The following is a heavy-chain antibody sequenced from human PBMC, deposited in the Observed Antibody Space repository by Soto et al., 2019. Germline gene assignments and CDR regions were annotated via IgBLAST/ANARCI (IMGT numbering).Heavy chain of an antibody. D-gene: IGHD3-10*01. CDR3: AGGGFTSDYGSGRERH. Sequence: QVQLVQSGAEVKKPGASVKVSCKASGYTFTGYYMHWVRQAPGQGLEWMGWINPNSGGTNYAQKFQGRVTMTRDTSISAAYMELSRLRSDDTAVYYCAGGGFTSDYGSGRERHWGQGTPVTVSS. CDR1: GYTFTGYY. V-gene: IGHV1-2*02. J-gene: IGHJ1*01. CDR2: INPNSGGT.